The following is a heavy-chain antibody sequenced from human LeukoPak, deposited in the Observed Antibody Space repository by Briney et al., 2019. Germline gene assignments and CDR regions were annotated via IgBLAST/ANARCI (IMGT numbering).Heavy chain of an antibody. CDR2: IYHSGST. CDR1: GGSISSSNW. CDR3: ARAIQLWLADYFDY. V-gene: IGHV4-4*02. J-gene: IGHJ4*02. Sequence: SGTLSLTCAVSGGSISSSNWWSWVRQPPGKGLEWIGEIYHSGSTNYNPSLKSRVTISVDKSKNQFSLKLSSVTAVDTAVYYCARAIQLWLADYFDYWGQGTLVTVSS. D-gene: IGHD5-18*01.